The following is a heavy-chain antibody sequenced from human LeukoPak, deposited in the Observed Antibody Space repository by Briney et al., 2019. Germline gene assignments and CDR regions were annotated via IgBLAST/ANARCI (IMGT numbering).Heavy chain of an antibody. D-gene: IGHD4-11*01. CDR2: IKQDGSER. V-gene: IGHV3-7*04. CDR1: GFTFSSYW. Sequence: PGGSLRLSCAASGFTFSSYWMSWVRQAPGKGLEWVANIKQDGSERYYVDSVKGRFTISRDNAKNSLYLQMNSLRVEDTAVYYCARDPQYSYATFDYWGQGTLVTVSS. J-gene: IGHJ4*02. CDR3: ARDPQYSYATFDY.